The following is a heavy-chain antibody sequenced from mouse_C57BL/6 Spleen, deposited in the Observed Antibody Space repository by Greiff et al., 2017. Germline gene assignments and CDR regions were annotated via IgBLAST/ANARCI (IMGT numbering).Heavy chain of an antibody. Sequence: EVQLQQSGPALVPPGASVPISCKASVYTFTDSYMNWVKQSHGKSLEWIGDINPNNGGTSYNQKFKGKATLTVDKSSSTAYMELRSLTSEDSAVYYCARSYYDYDDYWGQGTTLTVSS. CDR2: INPNNGGT. CDR1: VYTFTDSY. D-gene: IGHD2-4*01. CDR3: ARSYYDYDDY. J-gene: IGHJ2*01. V-gene: IGHV1-26*01.